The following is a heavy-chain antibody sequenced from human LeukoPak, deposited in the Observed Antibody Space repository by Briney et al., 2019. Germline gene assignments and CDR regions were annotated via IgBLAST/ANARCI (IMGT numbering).Heavy chain of an antibody. CDR3: ASGEIAYGDPPVD. V-gene: IGHV3-23*01. Sequence: GGSLRLSCAASGFTFSSYAMSWVRQAPGKGLEWVSAISGSGGTTYYADSVKGRFTISRDNSKSTLYVQMNSLRAEDTAVYYCASGEIAYGDPPVDWGQGTLVTVSS. D-gene: IGHD4-17*01. CDR1: GFTFSSYA. J-gene: IGHJ4*02. CDR2: ISGSGGTT.